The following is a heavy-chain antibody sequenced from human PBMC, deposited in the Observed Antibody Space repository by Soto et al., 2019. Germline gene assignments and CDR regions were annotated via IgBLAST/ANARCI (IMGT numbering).Heavy chain of an antibody. CDR3: ARAVTWGLDV. CDR1: GFTFSLYS. D-gene: IGHD3-10*01. J-gene: IGHJ6*02. V-gene: IGHV3-48*02. CDR2: NSRSSTGI. Sequence: EVQLVESGGGLVQPGGSLRLSCAASGFTFSLYSMSWVSQAPGKGLEWVSYNSRSSTGIHYSDSVKGRFTSSRDDATNAMHLQMNSLRDGDTAVYYGARAVTWGLDVGGQGTTVSISS.